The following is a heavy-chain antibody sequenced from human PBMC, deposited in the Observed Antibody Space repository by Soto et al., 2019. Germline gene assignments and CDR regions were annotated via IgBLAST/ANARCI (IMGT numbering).Heavy chain of an antibody. CDR1: GYTFTSYY. J-gene: IGHJ6*02. D-gene: IGHD2-8*01. CDR3: ARDYCTNGVCSGYYYGMDV. CDR2: INPSGGST. V-gene: IGHV1-46*01. Sequence: ASVKVSCKASGYTFTSYYMPWVRQAPGQGLEWMGIINPSGGSTSYAQKFQGRVTMTRDTSTSTVYMELSSLRSEDTAVYYCARDYCTNGVCSGYYYGMDVWGQGATVTVSS.